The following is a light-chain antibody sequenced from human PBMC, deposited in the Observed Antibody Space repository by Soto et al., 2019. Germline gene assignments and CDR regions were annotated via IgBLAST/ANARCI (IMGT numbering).Light chain of an antibody. CDR3: AQGLATPFT. J-gene: IGKJ4*01. Sequence: EIVLTQSPLSLPVTPGEPASISCRSSQNPLHSNGYNYLNWYLQKPGQSPQLLIYLGSNRASGVSDRFSGSGSGTDFTLTINRVEAEDVGLYFCAQGLATPFTFGGGTKVEIK. CDR2: LGS. V-gene: IGKV2-28*01. CDR1: QNPLHSNGYNY.